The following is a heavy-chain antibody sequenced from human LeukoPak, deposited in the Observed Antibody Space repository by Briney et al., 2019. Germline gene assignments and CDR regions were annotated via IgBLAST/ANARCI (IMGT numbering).Heavy chain of an antibody. CDR2: IWNDGSNK. V-gene: IGHV3-33*01. CDR1: GFTFSVYG. D-gene: IGHD3-10*01. CDR3: ARASGPFDY. Sequence: GGSLRLSCAASGFTFSVYGMHWVRQAPGKGLEWVGVIWNDGSNKYYADSVKGRFTISRDNSKNTLYLQMNSLRAEDTAVYSCARASGPFDYWGQGTLVTVSS. J-gene: IGHJ4*02.